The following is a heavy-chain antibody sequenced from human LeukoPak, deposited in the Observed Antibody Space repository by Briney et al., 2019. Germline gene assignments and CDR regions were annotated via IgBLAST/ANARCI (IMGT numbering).Heavy chain of an antibody. J-gene: IGHJ6*03. V-gene: IGHV4-61*02. D-gene: IGHD3-10*02. CDR1: GYSISSGYY. Sequence: SETLSLTCTVSGYSISSGYYWSWIRQPAGKGLEWIGRIYTSGSTNYNPSLKSRVTISVDTSKNQFSLKLSSVTAADTAVYYCARAGITMLTMDVWGKGTTVTISS. CDR2: IYTSGST. CDR3: ARAGITMLTMDV.